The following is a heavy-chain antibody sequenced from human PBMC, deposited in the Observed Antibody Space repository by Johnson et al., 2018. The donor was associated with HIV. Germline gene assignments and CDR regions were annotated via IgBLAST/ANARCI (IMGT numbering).Heavy chain of an antibody. D-gene: IGHD4-23*01. CDR2: ISYDGSTK. V-gene: IGHV3-30*04. Sequence: QVQLVESGGGVVQPGRSLRLSCAASGFTFSSYAMHWVRQAPGKGLEWVAVISYDGSTKYYADAVKGRFTISRDNSQNTLYLKMNSLIAEDTAVYYCARSSTVVSPHDIWGQGTMVTVSS. CDR3: ARSSTVVSPHDI. CDR1: GFTFSSYA. J-gene: IGHJ3*02.